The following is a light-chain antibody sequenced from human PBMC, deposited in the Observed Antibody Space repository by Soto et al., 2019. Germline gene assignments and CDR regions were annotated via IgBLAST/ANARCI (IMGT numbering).Light chain of an antibody. CDR1: QSVSSSY. CDR3: QQYGSSPLYT. CDR2: GAS. V-gene: IGKV3-20*01. J-gene: IGKJ2*01. Sequence: EIVLTQSPGTLSLSPGERATISCRASQSVSSSYLAWYQQKPGQAPRLLIYGASSSATGIPDRFSGSGSGTDFTLTISRLEPEDFAVYYCQQYGSSPLYTFGQGTKLEIK.